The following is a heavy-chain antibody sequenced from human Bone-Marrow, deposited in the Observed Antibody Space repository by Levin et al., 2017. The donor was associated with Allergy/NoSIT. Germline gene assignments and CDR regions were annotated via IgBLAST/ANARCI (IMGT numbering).Heavy chain of an antibody. J-gene: IGHJ6*02. CDR2: IYYNGST. V-gene: IGHV4-59*01. CDR1: GDSITGYH. CDR3: ARTRPLPPDAHYGMDV. Sequence: SQTLSLTCSVSGDSITGYHWSWIRQPPGKGLEWIGYIYYNGSTYYNPSLKSRVTISLDTSKTQFSLKLTSVTAADTAVFYCARTRPLPPDAHYGMDVCGQGTTVTVSS.